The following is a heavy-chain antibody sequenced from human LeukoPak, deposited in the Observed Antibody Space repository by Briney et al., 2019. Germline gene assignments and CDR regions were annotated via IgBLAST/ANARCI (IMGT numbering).Heavy chain of an antibody. CDR3: ATALRGYSYGYAFDY. CDR2: INPNSGGT. J-gene: IGHJ4*02. D-gene: IGHD5-18*01. V-gene: IGHV1-2*02. CDR1: GYTFTGYY. Sequence: ASVKVSCKASGYTFTGYYMHWVRQAPGQGLEWMGWINPNSGGTNYAQKFQGRVTMTRDTSISTAYMELSRLRSDDTAVYYCATALRGYSYGYAFDYWGQGTLVTVSS.